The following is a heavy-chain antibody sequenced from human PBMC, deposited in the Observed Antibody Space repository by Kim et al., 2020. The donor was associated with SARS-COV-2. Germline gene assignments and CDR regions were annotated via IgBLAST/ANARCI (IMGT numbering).Heavy chain of an antibody. D-gene: IGHD2-15*01. J-gene: IGHJ6*02. CDR2: ISGSGGST. CDR3: AKSQLTCSGGSCYYYYYGMDV. CDR1: GFTFSSYA. V-gene: IGHV3-23*01. Sequence: GGSLRLSCAASGFTFSSYAMSWVRQAPGKGLEWVSAISGSGGSTYYADSVKGRFTISRDNSKNTLYLQMNSLRAEDTAVYYCAKSQLTCSGGSCYYYYYGMDVWGQGTTVTVSS.